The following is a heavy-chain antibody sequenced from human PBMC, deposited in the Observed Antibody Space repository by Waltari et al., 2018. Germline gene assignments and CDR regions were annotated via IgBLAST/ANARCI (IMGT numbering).Heavy chain of an antibody. J-gene: IGHJ5*02. CDR1: GYTFTSYD. CDR3: ARGLSWLVFASAEGIDP. CDR2: MNPNSGKT. Sequence: QVQLVQSGAEVKKPGASVKVSCKASGYTFTSYDINWVRQATGQGLEWMGWMNPNSGKTGDAQKIQGRVTMTRNTSISTADIELSSLRSEDTAVYYCARGLSWLVFASAEGIDPWGQGTLVTVSS. D-gene: IGHD3-22*01. V-gene: IGHV1-8*01.